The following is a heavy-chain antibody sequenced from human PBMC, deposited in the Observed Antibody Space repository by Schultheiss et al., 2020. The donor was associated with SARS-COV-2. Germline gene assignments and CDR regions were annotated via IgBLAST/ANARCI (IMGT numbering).Heavy chain of an antibody. V-gene: IGHV3-33*01. Sequence: GESLKISCAASGFTFSSYGMHWVRQAPGKGLEWVAVIWYDGSNKYYADSVKGRFTISRDNSKNTLYLQMNSLRAEDTAVYYCARAGGMQQLGPRHGFDPWGQGTLVTVSS. CDR3: ARAGGMQQLGPRHGFDP. CDR1: GFTFSSYG. D-gene: IGHD6-13*01. CDR2: IWYDGSNK. J-gene: IGHJ5*02.